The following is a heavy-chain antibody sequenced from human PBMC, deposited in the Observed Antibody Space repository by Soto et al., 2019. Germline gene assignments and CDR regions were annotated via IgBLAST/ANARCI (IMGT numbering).Heavy chain of an antibody. CDR2: IKYDGSEK. CDR3: ASSPLKASRPDY. V-gene: IGHV3-7*03. Sequence: EVQLVESGGGLVQPGGSLRLSCAASGFTFSSYWMSWVRQAPGRGLEWMANIKYDGSEKYYVDSVKGRLTISRDNAKNSLYLHMSSLRAEDTAVYYCASSPLKASRPDYWGQGTLVTVSS. CDR1: GFTFSSYW. D-gene: IGHD2-2*01. J-gene: IGHJ4*02.